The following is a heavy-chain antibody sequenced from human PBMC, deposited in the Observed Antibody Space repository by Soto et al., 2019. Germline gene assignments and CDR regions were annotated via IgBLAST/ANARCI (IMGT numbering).Heavy chain of an antibody. CDR2: ISYDGSDK. D-gene: IGHD2-2*01. J-gene: IGHJ4*02. CDR3: AKSPNFYCSSYHCYKYYFDY. Sequence: GGSLRLSCAASGFTFNTFGMHWVRQAPGKGLEWVAVISYDGSDKYYSDSVRGRITISRDNSMNTLYLQMNSLRTEDTAVYYCAKSPNFYCSSYHCYKYYFDYWGQGTLVTVSS. V-gene: IGHV3-30*18. CDR1: GFTFNTFG.